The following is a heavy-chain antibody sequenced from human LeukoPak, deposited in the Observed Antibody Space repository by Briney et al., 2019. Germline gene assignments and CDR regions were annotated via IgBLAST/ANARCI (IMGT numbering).Heavy chain of an antibody. CDR1: GYTFTSYD. CDR2: MNPNSGNT. CDR3: ARDSSGWYWFDP. J-gene: IGHJ5*02. Sequence: ASVKVSCKASGYTFTSYDINWVRQATGQGLEWVGWMNPNSGNTGYAQKFQGRVTMTRNTSISTAYMELSSLRSEDTAVYYCARDSSGWYWFDPWGQGTLVTVSS. V-gene: IGHV1-8*01. D-gene: IGHD6-19*01.